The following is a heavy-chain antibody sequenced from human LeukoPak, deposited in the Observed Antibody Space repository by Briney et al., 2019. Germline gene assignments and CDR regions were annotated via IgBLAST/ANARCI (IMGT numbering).Heavy chain of an antibody. D-gene: IGHD1-26*01. CDR3: ARVVDYYFYGMDV. Sequence: SVKVSCKASGCTFSSYAISWVRQAPGQGLEWMGRIIPILGIANYAQKFQGRVTITADKSTSTAYMELSSLRSEDTAVYYCARVVDYYFYGMDVWGQGTTVTVSS. CDR2: IIPILGIA. J-gene: IGHJ6*02. CDR1: GCTFSSYA. V-gene: IGHV1-69*04.